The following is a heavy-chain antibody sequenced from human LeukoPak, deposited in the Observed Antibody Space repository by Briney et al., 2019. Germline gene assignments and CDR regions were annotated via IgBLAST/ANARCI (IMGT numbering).Heavy chain of an antibody. CDR3: ARAGYSSSWYTFDY. D-gene: IGHD6-13*01. Sequence: PGGSLRLSCAASGFTFSSYWMHWVRQAPGKGLVWVSRINSDGISTNYADSVKGRFTISRDNAKNTLYLQMNSLRAEDTAVYYCARAGYSSSWYTFDYWGRGTLDTVSS. CDR2: INSDGIST. CDR1: GFTFSSYW. J-gene: IGHJ4*02. V-gene: IGHV3-74*01.